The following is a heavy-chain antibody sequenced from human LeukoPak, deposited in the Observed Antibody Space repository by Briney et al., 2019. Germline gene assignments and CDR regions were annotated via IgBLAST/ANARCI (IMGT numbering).Heavy chain of an antibody. CDR2: IRSDGRDT. D-gene: IGHD1-7*01. CDR3: ARSFFQWNYGSCLDS. CDR1: RFIVSNSW. V-gene: IGHV3-74*01. Sequence: GGSLRLSCAASRFIVSNSWMHWVRQVPGKGLVWVSRIRSDGRDTSYADSVKGRFTISRDNSRSILYLQMNSLRPEDTAVYSCARSFFQWNYGSCLDSWGQGTLVTVSS. J-gene: IGHJ4*02.